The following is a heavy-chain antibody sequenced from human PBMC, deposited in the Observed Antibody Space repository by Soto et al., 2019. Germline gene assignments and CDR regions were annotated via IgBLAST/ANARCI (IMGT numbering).Heavy chain of an antibody. J-gene: IGHJ1*01. CDR3: VKSRGGNNTDFYT. CDR1: GFTFSSYA. D-gene: IGHD5-12*01. CDR2: IRGNGDPP. V-gene: IGHV3-64D*06. Sequence: PGGSLRLSCSASGFTFSSYAMHWVRQAPGKGLEYVSGIRGNGDPPFYADSVKGRFIISRDNSKNTLFLQMSSLSADDTAVYYCVKSRGGNNTDFYTRAQGALLPVSS.